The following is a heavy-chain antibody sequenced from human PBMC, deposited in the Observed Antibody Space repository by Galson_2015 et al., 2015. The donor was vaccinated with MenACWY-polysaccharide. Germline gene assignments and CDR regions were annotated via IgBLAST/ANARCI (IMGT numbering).Heavy chain of an antibody. D-gene: IGHD5-12*01. J-gene: IGHJ4*02. CDR3: ARGRYSGTDSPYYFQY. CDR1: GYSFTTHW. V-gene: IGHV5-51*01. CDR2: IYPGESDT. Sequence: SGYSFTTHWIGWVRQMPGKGLEWMGIIYPGESDTRYSPSFQGQVTISADRSISTAYLQWSSLRASDTAMYYCARGRYSGTDSPYYFQYWGQGTLVTVSS.